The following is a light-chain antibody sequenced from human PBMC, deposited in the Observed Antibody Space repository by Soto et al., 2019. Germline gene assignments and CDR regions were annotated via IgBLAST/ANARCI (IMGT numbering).Light chain of an antibody. J-gene: IGKJ4*01. CDR1: QSVSSSY. CDR2: GAS. Sequence: EIVLTQSPGTLSLSQGERANLSCRASQSVSSSYLAWYQQKPGQAPRLLIYGASSRATGIPDRFSGSGSGTDFALTISRLEPEDFAVYYCEQYGSSPPVTFGGGTKVEIK. V-gene: IGKV3-20*01. CDR3: EQYGSSPPVT.